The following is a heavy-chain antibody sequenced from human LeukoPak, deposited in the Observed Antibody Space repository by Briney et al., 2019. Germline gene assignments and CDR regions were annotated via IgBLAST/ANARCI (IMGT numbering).Heavy chain of an antibody. D-gene: IGHD4-17*01. J-gene: IGHJ4*02. CDR1: GGSFSGYY. V-gene: IGHV4-34*01. CDR2: INHSGST. Sequence: SETLSLTCAVYGGSFSGYYWSWIRQPPGKGLEWIGEINHSGSTNYNPPLKSRVTISVDTSKNQFSLKLSSVTAADTAVYYCARSTTVPGSIDYWGQGTLVTVSS. CDR3: ARSTTVPGSIDY.